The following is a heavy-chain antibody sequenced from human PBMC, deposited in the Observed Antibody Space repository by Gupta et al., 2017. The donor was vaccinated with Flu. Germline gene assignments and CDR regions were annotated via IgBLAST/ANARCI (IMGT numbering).Heavy chain of an antibody. Sequence: QVHLVQSGAEVKKPGASVKVSCRASGYIFINYDINWVRQAPGQGLEWMGWMNPSRDNTGYAQKFQGRVTMTRDTSTGTAYMELSSLRSEDTAVYYCARMVGYSAKQVRLDYWGQGTLVTVSS. CDR2: MNPSRDNT. D-gene: IGHD2-8*02. J-gene: IGHJ4*02. CDR3: ARMVGYSAKQVRLDY. V-gene: IGHV1-8*01. CDR1: GYIFINYD.